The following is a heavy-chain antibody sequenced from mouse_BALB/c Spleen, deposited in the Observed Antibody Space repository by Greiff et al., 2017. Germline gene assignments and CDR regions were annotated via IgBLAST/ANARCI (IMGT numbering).Heavy chain of an antibody. CDR3: TRAGVITTATLDY. J-gene: IGHJ2*01. CDR1: GFTFSSYN. CDR2: ISSGGSYT. D-gene: IGHD1-2*01. V-gene: IGHV5-6-4*01. Sequence: DVHLVESGGGLVTPGGSLKLPCAVSGFTFSSYNMPWVRQTPEKRLEWVATISSGGSYTYYPDSVKGRFTINRDNAKNTLYLQMSSLKSEDTAMYYCTRAGVITTATLDYWGQGTTLTVSS.